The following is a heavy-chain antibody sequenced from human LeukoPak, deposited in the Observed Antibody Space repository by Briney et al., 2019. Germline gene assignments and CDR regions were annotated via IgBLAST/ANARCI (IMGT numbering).Heavy chain of an antibody. CDR1: VGSFTGYY. CDR2: INHIGGT. V-gene: IGHV4-34*01. J-gene: IGHJ4*02. Sequence: PSGTLCLTCAVYVGSFTGYYWSWIRQPPGKGLEWIGEINHIGGTNYNPPHKSRVTISVAPSKNQFTLKLSTGTAGETAVYYCARGRGDGYQDYWGQGTLVTVSS. CDR3: ARGRGDGYQDY. D-gene: IGHD4-17*01.